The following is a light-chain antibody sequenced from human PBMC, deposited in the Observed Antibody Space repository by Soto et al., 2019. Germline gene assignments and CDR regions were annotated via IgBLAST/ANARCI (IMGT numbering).Light chain of an antibody. J-gene: IGKJ1*01. V-gene: IGKV3-20*01. CDR3: QQYGSSPQT. CDR2: GAS. CDR1: QSVRSTY. Sequence: ETVLTQSPGTLSLSPGERATLSCRASQSVRSTYLAWYQQKPGQAPRLLIYGASSRATGIPDRFSGSGSGTDFTLTISRLEPEDVAVYYCQQYGSSPQTFGQGTKVEIK.